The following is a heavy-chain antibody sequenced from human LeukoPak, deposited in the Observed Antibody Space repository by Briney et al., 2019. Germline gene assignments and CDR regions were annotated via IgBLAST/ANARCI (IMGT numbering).Heavy chain of an antibody. CDR2: IYYSGST. V-gene: IGHV4-59*01. Sequence: SETLSLTCTVSGGSISSYYWSWIRQPPGKGLEWIGYIYYSGSTNYNPSLKGRVTISVDTSENQLSLKLRSVASEDKAVYFVVIEAATAVAGPWFDPWGQGTLVTVSS. CDR3: VIEAATAVAGPWFDP. CDR1: GGSISSYY. D-gene: IGHD2-2*01. J-gene: IGHJ5*02.